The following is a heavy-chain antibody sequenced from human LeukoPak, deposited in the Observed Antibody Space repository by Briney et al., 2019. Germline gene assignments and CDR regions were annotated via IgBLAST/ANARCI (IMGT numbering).Heavy chain of an antibody. J-gene: IGHJ4*02. V-gene: IGHV1-2*02. CDR3: ARGDRVWHF. CDR2: IHPNSGGT. Sequence: ASVKVSCKASGYSFTDGYMHWVRQAPGQGPEWMGWIHPNSGGTNYAQKFQGRVALTRDTSIRTAYMEPTSLRSDDTAVYFCARGDRVWHFWGQGTLVTVSS. CDR1: GYSFTDGY.